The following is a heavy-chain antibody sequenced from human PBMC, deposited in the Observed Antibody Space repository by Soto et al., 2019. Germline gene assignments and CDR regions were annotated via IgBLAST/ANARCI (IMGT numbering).Heavy chain of an antibody. CDR1: GGTFSSYA. D-gene: IGHD6-13*01. Sequence: QVQLVQSGAEVKKPGSSVKVSCKASGGTFSSYAISWVRQAPGQGLEWMGGIIPIFGTANYAQKVQGRVTITADESTSTAYMELSSLRSEDTAVYYCARKFLGAAAGTGGMDVWGQGTTVTVSS. V-gene: IGHV1-69*01. CDR3: ARKFLGAAAGTGGMDV. J-gene: IGHJ6*02. CDR2: IIPIFGTA.